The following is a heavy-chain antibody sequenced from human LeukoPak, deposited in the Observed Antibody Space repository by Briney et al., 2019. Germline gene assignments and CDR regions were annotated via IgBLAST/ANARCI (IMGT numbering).Heavy chain of an antibody. J-gene: IGHJ5*02. CDR2: ISAYNGNT. V-gene: IGHV1-18*01. Sequence: ASVKVSCKASGYTFTSYGISWVRQAPGQGLEWMGWISAYNGNTNYAQKLQGRVTMTTDTSTSTAYMELRSLRSDDTAVYYCARALYSSSWYGVESWFDPWGQGTLVTVSS. CDR3: ARALYSSSWYGVESWFDP. D-gene: IGHD6-13*01. CDR1: GYTFTSYG.